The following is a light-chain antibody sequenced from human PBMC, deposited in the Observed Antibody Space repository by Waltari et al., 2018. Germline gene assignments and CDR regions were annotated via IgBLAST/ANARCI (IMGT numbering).Light chain of an antibody. CDR3: YSAADNNQV. J-gene: IGLJ3*02. Sequence: SYELTQPSSVSVSPGQTARITCSGDVLAKKYARWFQQKPGQAPVLVIYKDSERPSGIPERFSGSSSGNTVTLTISGAQVEDEADYYCYSAADNNQVFGGGTKLTVL. CDR2: KDS. CDR1: VLAKKY. V-gene: IGLV3-27*01.